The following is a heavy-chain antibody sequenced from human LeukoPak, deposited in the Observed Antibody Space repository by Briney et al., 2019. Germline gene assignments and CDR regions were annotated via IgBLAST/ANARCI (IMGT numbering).Heavy chain of an antibody. V-gene: IGHV3-23*01. CDR2: INDGGGST. CDR3: AKSRERSTSCYDY. Sequence: PGGSLRLSCAASGFTFSSYMMSWVRQAPGKGLEWVSAINDGGGSTYYADSAKGRFTISRDNSKNTLYLQMNSLRAEDTAVYYCAKSRERSTSCYDYWGQGTLVTVSS. D-gene: IGHD2-2*01. CDR1: GFTFSSYM. J-gene: IGHJ4*02.